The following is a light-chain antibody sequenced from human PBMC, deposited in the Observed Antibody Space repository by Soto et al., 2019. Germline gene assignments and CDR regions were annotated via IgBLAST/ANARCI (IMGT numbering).Light chain of an antibody. CDR2: AAS. CDR3: QQVDSFPLS. V-gene: IGKV1-12*01. J-gene: IGKJ4*01. Sequence: IQVTQSPSSVSASIGDRVTITCRASQGISGWLAWYQQKPGKAPKLLIYAASSLQSEVPSRFSGSGSGTEFTLPIARLQREDFATYYCQQVDSFPLSFGGGTKVEIK. CDR1: QGISGW.